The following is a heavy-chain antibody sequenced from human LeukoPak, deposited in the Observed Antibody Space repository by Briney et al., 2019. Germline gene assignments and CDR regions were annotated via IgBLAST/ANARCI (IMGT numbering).Heavy chain of an antibody. CDR1: GYTFTGFF. CDR3: ARWGERTGVGN. CDR2: INPNSGDT. D-gene: IGHD1-1*01. Sequence: ASVKVSCKASGYTFTGFFMNWVRQAPGQGLEWMGRINPNSGDTSYAQKFQGRVTMTRDTSITTAYMDLSSLTSDDTAMYYCARWGERTGVGNWGQGTLVTVSS. J-gene: IGHJ4*02. V-gene: IGHV1-2*02.